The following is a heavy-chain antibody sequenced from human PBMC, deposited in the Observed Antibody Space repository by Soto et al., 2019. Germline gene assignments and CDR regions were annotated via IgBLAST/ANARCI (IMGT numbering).Heavy chain of an antibody. CDR1: GFTFSSYA. CDR2: ISGSGGST. D-gene: IGHD3-10*01. CDR3: AKESYYYGSGSYSDY. J-gene: IGHJ4*02. Sequence: EVQLLESGGGLVQPGGSLRLSCAASGFTFSSYAMSWVRQAPGKGLEWVSAISGSGGSTYYADSVKGRFTISRDNSKNTLYRQMNSLRAEETAVYYCAKESYYYGSGSYSDYWGQGTLVTVSS. V-gene: IGHV3-23*01.